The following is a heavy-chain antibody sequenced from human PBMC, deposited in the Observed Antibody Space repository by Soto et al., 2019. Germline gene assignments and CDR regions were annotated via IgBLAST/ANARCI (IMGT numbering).Heavy chain of an antibody. J-gene: IGHJ4*02. D-gene: IGHD3-10*01. Sequence: QVQLVESGGGVVQPGRSLRLSCAASGFTFSSYGMHWVRQAPGKGLEWVAVISYDGSNKYYADSVKGRFTISRDNSKNTLYLQINSLRAEDTAVYYCAKEEPYYYGSASYYNDYYFDYWGQGTLVTVSS. CDR3: AKEEPYYYGSASYYNDYYFDY. CDR1: GFTFSSYG. V-gene: IGHV3-30*18. CDR2: ISYDGSNK.